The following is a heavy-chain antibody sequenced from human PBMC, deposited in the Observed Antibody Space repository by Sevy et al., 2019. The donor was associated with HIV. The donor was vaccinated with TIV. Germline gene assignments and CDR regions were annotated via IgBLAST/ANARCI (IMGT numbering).Heavy chain of an antibody. CDR3: AGAVGGFNWRPYYFDS. CDR2: IKKDESEK. J-gene: IGHJ4*02. V-gene: IGHV3-7*01. D-gene: IGHD3-3*01. CDR1: GFTFTDYW. Sequence: GGSLRLSCAASGFTFTDYWMSWVRQTPGKVLEWVATIKKDESEKYYVDSGKGRLAMSRDNGKNSVSLRMSGLRVDGKDLYYCAGAVGGFNWRPYYFDSWGQGTLVTVSS.